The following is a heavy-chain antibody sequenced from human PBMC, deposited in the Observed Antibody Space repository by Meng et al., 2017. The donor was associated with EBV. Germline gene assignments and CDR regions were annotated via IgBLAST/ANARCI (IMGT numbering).Heavy chain of an antibody. CDR3: ARPFPSIVSPRLDPFGD. CDR2: AHYSGRT. J-gene: IGHJ4*02. Sequence: QLQLQESGPGEVQPSEXLSLSCSVSGDSISSFCSWAWRRQPPGRGRGWIGSAHYSGRTYYSPSLRSRVTVPIDTSKNQFSLRLTSVTAADTALYYCARPFPSIVSPRLDPFGDWGQGALVTVSS. CDR1: GDSISSFCS. V-gene: IGHV4-39*01. D-gene: IGHD5/OR15-5a*01.